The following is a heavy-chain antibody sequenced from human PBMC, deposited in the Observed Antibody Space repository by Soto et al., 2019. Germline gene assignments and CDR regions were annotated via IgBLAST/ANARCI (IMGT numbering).Heavy chain of an antibody. D-gene: IGHD3-22*01. CDR2: IIPIFGTA. V-gene: IGHV1-69*13. CDR3: ARSIISYYYDSSGYYPLFDY. Sequence: ASVKVSCKASGGTFSSYAISWVRQAPGQGLEWMGGIIPIFGTANYAQKFQGRVTITADESTSTAYMELSSLRSEDTAVYYCARSIISYYYDSSGYYPLFDYWGQGTLVTVSS. J-gene: IGHJ4*02. CDR1: GGTFSSYA.